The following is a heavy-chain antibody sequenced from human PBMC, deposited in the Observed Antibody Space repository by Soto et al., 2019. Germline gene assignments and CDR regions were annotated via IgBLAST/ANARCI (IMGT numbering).Heavy chain of an antibody. CDR3: VTTVTTPYFDY. V-gene: IGHV3-30*03. CDR1: GFTFSSYG. D-gene: IGHD4-17*01. J-gene: IGHJ4*02. CDR2: ISYDGSNK. Sequence: QVQLVESGGGVVQPGRSLRLSCAASGFTFSSYGMHWVRQAPGKGLEWVAVISYDGSNKYYADSVKGRFTISRDNSKNTLYLQMNSLRAEDTAVYYCVTTVTTPYFDYWGQGTLVTVSS.